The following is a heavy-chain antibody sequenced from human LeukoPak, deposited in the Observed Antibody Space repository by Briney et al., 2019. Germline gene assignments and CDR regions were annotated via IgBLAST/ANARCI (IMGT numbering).Heavy chain of an antibody. J-gene: IGHJ4*02. CDR1: EGTFSSYA. V-gene: IGHV1-69*06. CDR3: ARPGRYGSGSYLGY. Sequence: GASVKVSCKASEGTFSSYAISWVRQAPGQGLEWMGGIIPIFGTANYAQKFQGRVTITADKSTSTAYMELSSLRSEDTAVYYCARPGRYGSGSYLGYWGQGTLVTVSS. D-gene: IGHD3-10*01. CDR2: IIPIFGTA.